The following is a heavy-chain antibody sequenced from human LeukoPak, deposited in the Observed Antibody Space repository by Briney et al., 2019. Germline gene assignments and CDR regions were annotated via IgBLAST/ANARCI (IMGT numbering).Heavy chain of an antibody. V-gene: IGHV3-49*03. J-gene: IGHJ4*02. CDR1: GFTFGEYL. D-gene: IGHD6-19*01. CDR2: ISGGTT. CDR3: SRGSGWLSVY. Sequence: GGALRLACTASGFTFGEYLMSWFRQAPGKGLEWIGFISGGTTEYAACVKGRFTISRDDSTSIAYLQMNSLTTEDTAVYYCSRGSGWLSVYWGQGTLVTVSS.